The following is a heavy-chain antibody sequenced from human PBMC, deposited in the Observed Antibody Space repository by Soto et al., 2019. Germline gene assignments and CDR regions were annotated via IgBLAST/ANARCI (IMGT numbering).Heavy chain of an antibody. Sequence: ASVKVSCKASGYTFTVYYMHWVRQAPGQGLELMWWINPKSGGTMYPQKFQGRVTMTWDTSISTAYMALTRLRSDDTAVYYCARDLAKGGGSAGFDYWGQGTLVTVSS. V-gene: IGHV1-2*02. CDR2: INPKSGGT. J-gene: IGHJ4*02. CDR1: GYTFTVYY. CDR3: ARDLAKGGGSAGFDY. D-gene: IGHD1-26*01.